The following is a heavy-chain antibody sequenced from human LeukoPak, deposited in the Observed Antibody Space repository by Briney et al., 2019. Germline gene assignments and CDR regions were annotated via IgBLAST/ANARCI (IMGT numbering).Heavy chain of an antibody. CDR1: GFAFSNYW. Sequence: QPGGSLRLSCAASGFAFSNYWMHWVRQAPGNGLMWVSRINSDGSITSYADSVKGRFTISRDNAKNTLYLQMNSLRAEDTGVYYCARAAAVSAIPSDWGQGTLVIISS. CDR2: INSDGSIT. D-gene: IGHD2-15*01. J-gene: IGHJ4*02. CDR3: ARAAAVSAIPSD. V-gene: IGHV3-74*01.